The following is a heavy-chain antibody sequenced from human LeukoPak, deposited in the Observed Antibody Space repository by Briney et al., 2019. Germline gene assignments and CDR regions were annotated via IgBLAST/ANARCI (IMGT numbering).Heavy chain of an antibody. CDR1: GFTFSTYA. V-gene: IGHV3-64*01. CDR2: ISSNGGST. Sequence: GGSLRLSCAASGFTFSTYAMHWVRQAPGKGLEYVSGISSNGGSTYHANSVKGRFTISRDNSKNTLYLQMGSLRAEDMALYYCAREYCSNGVCYKRFDYWGQGTLVTVSS. D-gene: IGHD2-8*01. CDR3: AREYCSNGVCYKRFDY. J-gene: IGHJ4*02.